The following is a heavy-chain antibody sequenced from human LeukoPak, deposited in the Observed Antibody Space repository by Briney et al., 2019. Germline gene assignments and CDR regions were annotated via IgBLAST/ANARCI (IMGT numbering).Heavy chain of an antibody. CDR2: IYSGDST. CDR3: GGNSDY. Sequence: GGSLRLSCTVSRLIFGDNALSWFRQAPGKGLEWVSVIYSGDSTYHADSVKGRFTISRDNTKNTLYLQMNSLRAEDTAVYYCGGNSDYWGQGILVTVSS. CDR1: RLIFGDNA. D-gene: IGHD4-23*01. J-gene: IGHJ4*02. V-gene: IGHV3-53*01.